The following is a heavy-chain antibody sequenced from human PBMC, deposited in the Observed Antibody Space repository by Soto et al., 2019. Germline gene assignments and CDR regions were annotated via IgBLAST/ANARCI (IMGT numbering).Heavy chain of an antibody. CDR3: ARDLLPRCYYYVFDY. D-gene: IGHD3-22*01. Sequence: QVQLQESGPGLVKPSGTLSLTCAVSGGSISSSNWWSWVRQPPGKGLEWIGEIYHRGSTHYNPSLTSRVTISVDKSKNQFSLKLSSVTAADTAVYYCARDLLPRCYYYVFDYWGQGTLVTVSS. V-gene: IGHV4-4*02. CDR1: GGSISSSNW. J-gene: IGHJ4*02. CDR2: IYHRGST.